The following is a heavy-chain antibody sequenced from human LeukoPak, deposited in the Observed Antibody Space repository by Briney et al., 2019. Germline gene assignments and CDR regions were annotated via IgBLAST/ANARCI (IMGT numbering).Heavy chain of an antibody. CDR2: IIPIFGTA. Sequence: SVKVSCKASGGTFSSYAISWVRQAPGQGLEWMGGIIPIFGTANYAQKFQGRVTITADESTSTAYMELSSLRSEDTAVHYCASMQQLVPMGYWGQGTLVTVSS. CDR1: GGTFSSYA. J-gene: IGHJ4*02. V-gene: IGHV1-69*01. D-gene: IGHD6-13*01. CDR3: ASMQQLVPMGY.